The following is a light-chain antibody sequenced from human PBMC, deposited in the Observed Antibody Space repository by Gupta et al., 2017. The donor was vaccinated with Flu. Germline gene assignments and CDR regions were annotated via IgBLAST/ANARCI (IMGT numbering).Light chain of an antibody. J-gene: IGKJ4*01. CDR1: QSISRS. Sequence: DIQTTQPPSTLSASVGDTITITCRASQSISRSLAWYQQQPGKVPKVLVTKASDLENGVPTRFSGSGSGRKFTLTISDLQPDDFATYYCQQYKVYPLTFGGGTTVQI. CDR2: KAS. V-gene: IGKV1-5*03. CDR3: QQYKVYPLT.